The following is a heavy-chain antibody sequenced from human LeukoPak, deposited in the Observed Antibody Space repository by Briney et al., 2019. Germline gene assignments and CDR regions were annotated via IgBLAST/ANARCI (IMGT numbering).Heavy chain of an antibody. J-gene: IGHJ4*02. CDR2: ISTGSSTT. D-gene: IGHD6-13*01. V-gene: IGHV3-48*02. Sequence: GGSLRLSCAASEFAFSTYNMNWVRQAPGKGLEWVSYISTGSSTTYYADSVKGRFTISRDNVENSLYLQMNSLRDEDTAVYYCAALAAAGTTHSVDYWGQGTLVTVSS. CDR3: AALAAAGTTHSVDY. CDR1: EFAFSTYN.